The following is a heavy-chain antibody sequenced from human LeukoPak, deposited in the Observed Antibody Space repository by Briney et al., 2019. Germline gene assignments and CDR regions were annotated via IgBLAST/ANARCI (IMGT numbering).Heavy chain of an antibody. J-gene: IGHJ6*02. Sequence: SETLSLTCAVYGGSFSGYYWSWIRQPPGKGLEWIGEINHSGSTNYNPSLKSRVTISVDTSKNQFSLKLSSVTAADTAVYYCTSPTDMVRGASYYYYGMDVWGQGTTVTVSS. V-gene: IGHV4-34*01. CDR3: TSPTDMVRGASYYYYGMDV. CDR2: INHSGST. D-gene: IGHD3-10*01. CDR1: GGSFSGYY.